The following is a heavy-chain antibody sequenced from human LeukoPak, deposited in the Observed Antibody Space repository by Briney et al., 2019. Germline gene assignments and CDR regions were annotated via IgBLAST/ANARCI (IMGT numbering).Heavy chain of an antibody. CDR3: AREAGTTARYYYYYYMDV. CDR1: GFTFSSYW. J-gene: IGHJ6*03. V-gene: IGHV3-7*01. D-gene: IGHD1-7*01. Sequence: GGSLRLSCAASGFTFSSYWMSWVRQAPGKGLEWVANIKQDGSEKYYVDSVKGRFTISRDNAKNSLYLQMNSLRAEDTAVYYCAREAGTTARYYYYYYMDVWGKGTTVTVSS. CDR2: IKQDGSEK.